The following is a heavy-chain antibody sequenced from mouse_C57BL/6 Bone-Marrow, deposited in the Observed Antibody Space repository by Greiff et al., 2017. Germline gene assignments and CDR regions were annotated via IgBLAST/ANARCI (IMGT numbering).Heavy chain of an antibody. CDR3: TRFHGSSYFDY. Sequence: LEESGPELVKPGASVKISCKASGYSFTGYYMNWVKQSPEKSLEWIGEINPSTGGTTYNEKFKAKATLTVDKSSSTAYMQLKSLTSEDSAVYDCTRFHGSSYFDYWGQGTTLTVSS. J-gene: IGHJ2*01. V-gene: IGHV1-42*01. D-gene: IGHD1-1*01. CDR1: GYSFTGYY. CDR2: INPSTGGT.